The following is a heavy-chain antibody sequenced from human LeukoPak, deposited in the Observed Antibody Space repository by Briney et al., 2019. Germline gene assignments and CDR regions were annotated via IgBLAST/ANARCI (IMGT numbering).Heavy chain of an antibody. Sequence: GGSLRLSCAASGFTFSSYWMHWVRQAPGKGPFWVSRINGDGSSTNFAASVKGRFTISRDNAKNTLYLQMNTLRPEDTAVYYCASDLSLGYGGQGTLVTVSS. V-gene: IGHV3-74*01. D-gene: IGHD3-16*01. CDR3: ASDLSLGY. CDR2: INGDGSST. J-gene: IGHJ4*02. CDR1: GFTFSSYW.